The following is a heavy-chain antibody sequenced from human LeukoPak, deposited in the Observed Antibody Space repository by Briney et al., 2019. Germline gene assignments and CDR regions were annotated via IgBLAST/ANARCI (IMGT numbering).Heavy chain of an antibody. J-gene: IGHJ5*02. CDR2: INPSGGST. D-gene: IGHD1-1*01. V-gene: IGHV1-46*01. Sequence: GASVKVSCKASGYTFTGYYMHWVRQAPGQGLEWMGWINPSGGSTSYAQKFQGRVTMTRDMSTSTVYMELSSLRSEDTAVYYCARDFGYNWKANWFDPWGQGTLVTVS. CDR3: ARDFGYNWKANWFDP. CDR1: GYTFTGYY.